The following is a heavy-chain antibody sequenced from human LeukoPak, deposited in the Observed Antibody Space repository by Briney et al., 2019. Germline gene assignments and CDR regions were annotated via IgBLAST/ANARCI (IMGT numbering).Heavy chain of an antibody. D-gene: IGHD6-6*01. V-gene: IGHV4-59*01. CDR2: IYYSGST. Sequence: PSETLSLTRTVSDGSISSYYWSWIRQPPGKGLEWIGYIYYSGSTNYNPSLKSRVTISVDTSKNQFSLKLSSVTAADTAVYYCARDLGSSTGYWGQGTLVTVSS. CDR1: DGSISSYY. CDR3: ARDLGSSTGY. J-gene: IGHJ4*02.